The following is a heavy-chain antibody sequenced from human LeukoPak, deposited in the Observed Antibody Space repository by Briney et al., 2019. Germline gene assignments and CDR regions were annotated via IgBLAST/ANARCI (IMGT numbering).Heavy chain of an antibody. CDR2: IHYSGST. D-gene: IGHD3-10*01. CDR3: ARGYGSGSYNNFNK. V-gene: IGHV4-39*07. CDR1: GGSISSGSYY. J-gene: IGHJ4*02. Sequence: SETLSLTCTVSGGSISSGSYYWGWIRQPPGKGLEYIGSIHYSGSTYYNLSLTSRVTMSVDTSKNQFSLMLTSVTAADTAVYYCARGYGSGSYNNFNKWGQGLLVAVSS.